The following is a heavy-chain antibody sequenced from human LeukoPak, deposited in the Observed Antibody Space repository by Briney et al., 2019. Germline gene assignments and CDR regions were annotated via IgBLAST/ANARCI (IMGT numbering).Heavy chain of an antibody. D-gene: IGHD5-24*01. CDR2: INPNSGGT. J-gene: IGHJ4*02. V-gene: IGHV1-2*02. CDR1: GYTFTGYY. Sequence: ASVKVSCKASGYTFTGYYMHWVRQAPGQGLEWMGWINPNSGGTNYAQKFQGRVTMTSDTSISTAYMELSRLRSDDTAVYYCARDRRWLQWRYFDYWGQGTLVTVSS. CDR3: ARDRRWLQWRYFDY.